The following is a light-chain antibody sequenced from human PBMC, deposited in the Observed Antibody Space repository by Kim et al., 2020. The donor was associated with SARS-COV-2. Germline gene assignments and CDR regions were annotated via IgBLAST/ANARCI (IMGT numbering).Light chain of an antibody. CDR3: QQTYSASRT. J-gene: IGKJ1*01. Sequence: DIQMTQSPSSLSASVGDRVTITCRASQDISRYLNWYQQKPGKAPKLLIYTASSLQSGVPSRFTGSGSETDFTLTISSLQPEDFATYYGQQTYSASRTFGQGTKVDIK. CDR1: QDISRY. CDR2: TAS. V-gene: IGKV1-39*01.